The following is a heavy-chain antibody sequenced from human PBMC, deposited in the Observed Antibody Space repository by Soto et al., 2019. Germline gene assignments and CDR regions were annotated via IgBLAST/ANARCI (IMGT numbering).Heavy chain of an antibody. J-gene: IGHJ3*02. D-gene: IGHD2-21*01. CDR1: GGSISTYY. Sequence: QVQLQESGPGLVKPSETLSLTCSISGGSISTYYWSWIRQSPGKGLEWFGYISYLGNTNYNPSLKSPVTIAVDKPKNQFSLKLASVTAADTAIYYCASEGAGPAPINIWGPGTRVIVSS. CDR3: ASEGAGPAPINI. CDR2: ISYLGNT. V-gene: IGHV4-59*01.